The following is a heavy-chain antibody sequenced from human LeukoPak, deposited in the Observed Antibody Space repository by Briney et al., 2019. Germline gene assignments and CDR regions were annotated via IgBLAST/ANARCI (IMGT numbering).Heavy chain of an antibody. J-gene: IGHJ6*03. CDR3: ARVVGLTGYSSSWYSGYYYYMDV. CDR1: GGTFSSYA. Sequence: VASVKVSCKASGGTFSSYAISWVRQAPGQGLEWMGGITPIFGTTNYAQKFQDRVTITADKSTSTAYMELSSLRSEDTAVYHCARVVGLTGYSSSWYSGYYYYMDVWGKGTTVTVSS. D-gene: IGHD6-13*01. CDR2: ITPIFGTT. V-gene: IGHV1-69*06.